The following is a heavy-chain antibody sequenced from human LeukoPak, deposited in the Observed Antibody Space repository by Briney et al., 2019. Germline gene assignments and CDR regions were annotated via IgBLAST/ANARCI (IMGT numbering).Heavy chain of an antibody. V-gene: IGHV3-30*12. D-gene: IGHD3-22*01. CDR2: ISYDGSNK. CDR3: ASDTPGYDTGSYFAY. J-gene: IGHJ4*02. CDR1: GFTFSSYG. Sequence: GRSLRLSCAASGFTFSSYGMHWVRQAPGKGLEWVAVISYDGSNKYYADSVKGRFTISRDNAKNSLYLQMNSLRDEDTAVYYCASDTPGYDTGSYFAYWGQRTLVTVSS.